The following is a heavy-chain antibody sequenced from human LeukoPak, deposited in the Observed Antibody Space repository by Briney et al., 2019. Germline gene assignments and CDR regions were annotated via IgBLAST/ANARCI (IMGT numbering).Heavy chain of an antibody. J-gene: IGHJ6*03. CDR2: INSDADKT. V-gene: IGHV3-74*01. Sequence: GGSLRLSCAASEFTFTGYWMHWVRQAPGKGLVWVSRINSDADKTGYAEAAKGRFTISRDNAKKTLYLEMNSLRVEDTAVYYCAREYYGILTGYYLDVWGKGTAVTVSS. CDR1: EFTFTGYW. CDR3: AREYYGILTGYYLDV. D-gene: IGHD3-9*01.